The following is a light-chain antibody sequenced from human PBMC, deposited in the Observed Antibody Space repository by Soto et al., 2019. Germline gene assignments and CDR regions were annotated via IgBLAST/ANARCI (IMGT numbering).Light chain of an antibody. J-gene: IGKJ1*01. CDR1: QSVDIN. CDR2: GAS. CDR3: QHYNNWPWT. V-gene: IGKV3-15*01. Sequence: EIVITLSPATLSVSPGERATLSCRASQSVDINLAWYQKKAGQAPRLLIYGASTRATAIPARFSGSGSGTEFTLTISSLQSEDFAVYFCQHYNNWPWTFGQGTKVDI.